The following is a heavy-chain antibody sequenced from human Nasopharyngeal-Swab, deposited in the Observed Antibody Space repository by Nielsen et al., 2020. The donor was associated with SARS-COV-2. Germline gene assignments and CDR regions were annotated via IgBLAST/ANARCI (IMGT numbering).Heavy chain of an antibody. J-gene: IGHJ4*02. D-gene: IGHD5-12*01. CDR2: INAGKGNT. V-gene: IGHV1-3*01. CDR1: GYTLSTYA. Sequence: ASVKVSCKASGYTLSTYAMYWVRQAPGQRPEFMGWINAGKGNTIYSQKFQGRVRISRDTSANTVYMELNRLRSEDTAVYYCARVPEVAASRIDYWGQGTLVTVSS. CDR3: ARVPEVAASRIDY.